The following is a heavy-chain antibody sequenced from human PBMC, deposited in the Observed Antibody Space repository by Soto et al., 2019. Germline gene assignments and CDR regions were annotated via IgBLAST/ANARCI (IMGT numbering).Heavy chain of an antibody. CDR2: IKQDGSEK. Sequence: GGSLRLSCAASGYTFGSYWMSWVRQAPGKGLEWVANIKQDGSEKYYVDSVKGRFTISRDNAKNSLYLQMNSLRAEDTAVYYCARVGQGLSRGYCCSGRDACGNGTIVTVSS. J-gene: IGHJ6*04. D-gene: IGHD6-19*01. CDR1: GYTFGSYW. CDR3: ARVGQGLSRGYCCSGRDA. V-gene: IGHV3-7*01.